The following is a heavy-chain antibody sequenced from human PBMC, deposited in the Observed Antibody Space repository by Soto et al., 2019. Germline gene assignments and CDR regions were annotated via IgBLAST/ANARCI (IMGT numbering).Heavy chain of an antibody. CDR2: IYSGGST. J-gene: IGHJ6*03. CDR1: GFTVSSNY. CDR3: ARVIQLPEFYYYYYYMDV. Sequence: PGGSLRLSCAASGFTVSSNYMSWVRQAPGKGLEWVSVIYSGGSTYYADSVKGRFTISRDNSKNTLYLQMNSLRAEDTAVYYCARVIQLPEFYYYYYYMDVWGKGTTVTVSS. D-gene: IGHD2-2*01. V-gene: IGHV3-66*01.